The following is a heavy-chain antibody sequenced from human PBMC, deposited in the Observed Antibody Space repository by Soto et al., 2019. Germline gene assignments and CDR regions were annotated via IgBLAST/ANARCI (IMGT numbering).Heavy chain of an antibody. CDR2: IKQDGSEK. D-gene: IGHD3-16*02. J-gene: IGHJ4*02. CDR3: ARDLADSPFGGVIVILHPFDY. V-gene: IGHV3-7*01. Sequence: EVQLVESGGGLVQPGGSLRLSCAASGFTFSSYWMSWVRQAPGKGLEWVANIKQDGSEKYYVDSVKGRFTISRDNAKNSLYLQMNRLRAGDTAVYYCARDLADSPFGGVIVILHPFDYWGQGTLVTVSS. CDR1: GFTFSSYW.